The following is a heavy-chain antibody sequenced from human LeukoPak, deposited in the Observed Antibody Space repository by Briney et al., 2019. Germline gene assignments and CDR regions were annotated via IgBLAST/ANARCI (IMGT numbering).Heavy chain of an antibody. CDR1: GFTFSSYG. J-gene: IGHJ4*02. Sequence: GSLRLSCAASGFTFSSYGMGWVRQAPGKGLEWVSLISVTAFSTYYADSVRGRFTISRDNSKNTLYLQMNSLRAEDTAVYYCAKDTGSGYDHFSYYFDYWGQGTLVTVSS. V-gene: IGHV3-23*01. CDR3: AKDTGSGYDHFSYYFDY. D-gene: IGHD5-12*01. CDR2: ISVTAFST.